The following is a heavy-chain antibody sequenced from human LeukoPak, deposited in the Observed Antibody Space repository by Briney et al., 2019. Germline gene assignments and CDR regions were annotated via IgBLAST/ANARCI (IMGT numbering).Heavy chain of an antibody. CDR3: ARDRYGDYALDY. J-gene: IGHJ4*02. Sequence: PGGSLRLSCAASGFTFSSFGMHWVRQAPGKGLEWVSYISPSSTRIDYAASVRGRFTISRDNAQNSLYLQMNSLRTEDTAVYYCARDRYGDYALDYWGQGTVVTVSS. D-gene: IGHD4-17*01. CDR1: GFTFSSFG. CDR2: ISPSSTRI. V-gene: IGHV3-48*04.